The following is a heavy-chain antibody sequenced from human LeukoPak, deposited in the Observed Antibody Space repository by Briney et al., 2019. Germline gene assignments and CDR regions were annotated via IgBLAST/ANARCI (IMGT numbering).Heavy chain of an antibody. D-gene: IGHD3-10*01. CDR3: AKDINYYGSGSYYY. CDR2: ISGSGGGT. J-gene: IGHJ4*02. CDR1: GFTFSSYA. Sequence: PGGSLRLSCAASGFTFSSYAMSWVRQAPGKGLEWVSAISGSGGGTYYADSVKGRFTISRDNSKNTLYLQMNSLRAEDTAVYYCAKDINYYGSGSYYYWGQGTLVTVSS. V-gene: IGHV3-23*01.